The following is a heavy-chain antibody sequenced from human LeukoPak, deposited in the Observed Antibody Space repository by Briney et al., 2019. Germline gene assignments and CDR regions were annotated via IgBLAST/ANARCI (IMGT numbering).Heavy chain of an antibody. CDR3: ARRRYDCGDPNDDAFDI. V-gene: IGHV5-51*01. Sequence: GESLKISCKGSGYSFTSYWIGWVRQMPGKGLEWMGIIYPGDSDTRYSPSFQGQVTISADKSISTAYLQWSSLKASDTAMYYCARRRYDCGDPNDDAFDIWGEGTMVTVSS. J-gene: IGHJ3*02. CDR1: GYSFTSYW. CDR2: IYPGDSDT. D-gene: IGHD4-17*01.